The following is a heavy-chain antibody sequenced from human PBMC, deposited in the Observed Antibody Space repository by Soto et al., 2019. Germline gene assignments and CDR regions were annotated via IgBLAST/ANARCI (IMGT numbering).Heavy chain of an antibody. Sequence: SETLSLTCTVSGDSISTNYWTWIRQSPEKGLEWIGYIYYSGSTYYNPSLKSRVTISVDTSKNQFSLKLSSVTAADTAVYYCARSVFPWGQGTLVTVSS. J-gene: IGHJ5*02. V-gene: IGHV4-59*06. CDR2: IYYSGST. D-gene: IGHD3-3*01. CDR3: ARSVFP. CDR1: GDSISTNY.